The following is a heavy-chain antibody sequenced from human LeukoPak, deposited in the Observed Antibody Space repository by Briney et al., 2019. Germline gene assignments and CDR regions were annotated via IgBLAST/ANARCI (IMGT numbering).Heavy chain of an antibody. J-gene: IGHJ6*02. CDR1: GFTFSSYE. Sequence: GGSLRLSCAASGFTFSSYEMNWVRQAPGKGLEWVSYISSSGSTIYYADSVKGRFTIPRDNAKNSLYLQMNSLRAEDTAVYYCGAGFLEWLLYDYYYGMDVWGQGTTVTVSS. D-gene: IGHD3-3*01. V-gene: IGHV3-48*03. CDR2: ISSSGSTI. CDR3: GAGFLEWLLYDYYYGMDV.